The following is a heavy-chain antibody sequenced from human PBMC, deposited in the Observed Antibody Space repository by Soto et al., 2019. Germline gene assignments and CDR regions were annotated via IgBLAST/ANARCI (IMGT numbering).Heavy chain of an antibody. D-gene: IGHD3-22*01. CDR2: MYHSGGT. J-gene: IGHJ3*02. CDR3: ARVSKDASGYYYGAFDI. CDR1: GDSITSTSY. Sequence: QVQLQESGPGLVKPSGTLSLTCGVSGDSITSTSYWSWVRQPPGKGLEGIGEMYHSGGTNSKPSPQIRVTMSVDKSNNQFSLRLSSVTAADTALYYCARVSKDASGYYYGAFDIWGQGTMVTVSS. V-gene: IGHV4-4*02.